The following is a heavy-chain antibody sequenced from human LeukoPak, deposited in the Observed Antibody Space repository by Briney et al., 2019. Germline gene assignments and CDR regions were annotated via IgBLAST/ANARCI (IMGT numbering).Heavy chain of an antibody. CDR1: GFTFRRDD. V-gene: IGHV3-23*01. Sequence: GGSLRLSCAASGFTFRRDDMSWVRQAPGKGLEWVSAISGNGDSTYYVDSVKGRFTISRDNSKNTLYLQMNSLRAEDTAVYYCALYCSGGSCYSMGGAFDIWGQGTVVTVSS. CDR3: ALYCSGGSCYSMGGAFDI. J-gene: IGHJ3*02. D-gene: IGHD2-15*01. CDR2: ISGNGDST.